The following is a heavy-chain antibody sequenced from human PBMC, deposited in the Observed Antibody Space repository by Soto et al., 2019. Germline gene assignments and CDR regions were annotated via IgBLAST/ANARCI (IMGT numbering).Heavy chain of an antibody. J-gene: IGHJ3*02. CDR1: GYTFTSYG. D-gene: IGHD2-15*01. V-gene: IGHV1-18*01. Sequence: ASVKVSCKASGYTFTSYGISWVRQAPGQGLEWMGWISAYNGNTNYAQKLQGRVTMTTDTSTSTAYMELRSLRSDDTAVYYCARGGDIVVVVAANDAFDIWGQGTMVTVSS. CDR3: ARGGDIVVVVAANDAFDI. CDR2: ISAYNGNT.